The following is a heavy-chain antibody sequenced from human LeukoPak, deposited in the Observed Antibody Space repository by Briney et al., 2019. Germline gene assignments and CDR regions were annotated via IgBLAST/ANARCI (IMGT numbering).Heavy chain of an antibody. CDR2: INPNSGGT. J-gene: IGHJ4*02. CDR1: GHTFTGYY. CDR3: ARADSRDYYFDY. D-gene: IGHD3-22*01. V-gene: IGHV1-2*02. Sequence: ASVKVSCKASGHTFTGYYMHWVRQAPGQGLEWMGWINPNSGGTNYAQKFQGRVTMTRDTSISTAYMELSRLRSDDTAVYYCARADSRDYYFDYWGQGTLVTVSS.